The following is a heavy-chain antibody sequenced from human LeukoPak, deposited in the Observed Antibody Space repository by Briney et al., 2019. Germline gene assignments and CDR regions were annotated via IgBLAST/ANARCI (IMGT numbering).Heavy chain of an antibody. V-gene: IGHV4-59*08. Sequence: SETLSLTCTVSGGSISSYYWSWIRQPPGKGLEWIGYIYYSGSTNYNPSLKSRVTISVDTSKSQFSLKLSSVTAADTAVYYCASTTGTGSSWYSFDYWGQGTLVTVSS. D-gene: IGHD6-13*01. CDR2: IYYSGST. CDR3: ASTTGTGSSWYSFDY. J-gene: IGHJ4*02. CDR1: GGSISSYY.